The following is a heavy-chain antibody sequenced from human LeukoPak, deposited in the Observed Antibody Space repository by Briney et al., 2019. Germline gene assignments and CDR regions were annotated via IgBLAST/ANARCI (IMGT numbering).Heavy chain of an antibody. CDR3: ARGSGNSPFDY. CDR1: GFTFYDYG. CDR2: INWNGGGT. Sequence: PGGSLRLSCAASGFTFYDYGMSWVRQAPGKGLEWVSAINWNGGGTGYADSVKGRFTISRDNAKNSLYLQMNSLRAEVTALYYCARGSGNSPFDYWGQGTLVTVSS. D-gene: IGHD4-23*01. J-gene: IGHJ4*02. V-gene: IGHV3-20*04.